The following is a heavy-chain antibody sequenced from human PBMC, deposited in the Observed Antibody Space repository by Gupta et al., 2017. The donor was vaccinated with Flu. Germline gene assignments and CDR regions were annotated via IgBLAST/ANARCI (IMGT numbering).Heavy chain of an antibody. V-gene: IGHV4-38-2*01. CDR2: IDHSGST. J-gene: IGHJ4*02. D-gene: IGHD3-22*01. CDR1: GYSISSGYY. CDR3: ARGPAYYDSSGYYFDY. Sequence: QVQLQESGPGLVKPSETLSPTCAVSGYSISSGYYWGWIRRPPGKGLEWIGSIDHSGSTYYNPSLKSRVTISVDTSKNQFSLKLSSVTAADTAVYYCARGPAYYDSSGYYFDYWGQGTLVTVSS.